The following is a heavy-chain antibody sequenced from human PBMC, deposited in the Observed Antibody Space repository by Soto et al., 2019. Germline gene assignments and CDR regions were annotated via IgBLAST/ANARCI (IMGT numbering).Heavy chain of an antibody. CDR3: ARISPAVGLRFLDKYYFDS. V-gene: IGHV2-26*01. D-gene: IGHD3-3*01. Sequence: GSGPTLVNPTEPLTLTCTVSGFSLSNARMGVSWIRQPPGKALEWLAHIFSNDEKSYSTSLKSRLTISKDTSKSQVVLTMTNMDPVDTATYYCARISPAVGLRFLDKYYFDSWGQGTLVTVSS. CDR1: GFSLSNARMG. J-gene: IGHJ4*02. CDR2: IFSNDEK.